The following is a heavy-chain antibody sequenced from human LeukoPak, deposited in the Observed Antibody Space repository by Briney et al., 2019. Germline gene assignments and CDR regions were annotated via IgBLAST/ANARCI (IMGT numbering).Heavy chain of an antibody. J-gene: IGHJ3*02. Sequence: SETLSLTCAVSGGSISSGGYSWSWIRQPPGKGLEWIGYIYHSGSTYYNPSLKSRVTISVDRSKNQFSLKLSSVTAADTAVYYCARDKGDPDAFDIWGQGTMVTVSS. CDR3: ARDKGDPDAFDI. D-gene: IGHD3-16*01. CDR2: IYHSGST. V-gene: IGHV4-30-2*01. CDR1: GGSISSGGYS.